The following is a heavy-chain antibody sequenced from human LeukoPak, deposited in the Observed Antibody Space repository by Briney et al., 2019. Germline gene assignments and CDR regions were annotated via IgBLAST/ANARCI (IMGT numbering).Heavy chain of an antibody. D-gene: IGHD1-26*01. CDR3: ARVGWELNH. J-gene: IGHJ5*02. Sequence: PGGSLRLSCAASGFTFSGFDMNWVRQAPGKGLDWVSYISSSGSTIYYADPVKGRFTISRDNAKNSLYLQMSSLRAEDTAVYYCARVGWELNHWGQGTLVTVSS. CDR1: GFTFSGFD. CDR2: ISSSGSTI. V-gene: IGHV3-48*03.